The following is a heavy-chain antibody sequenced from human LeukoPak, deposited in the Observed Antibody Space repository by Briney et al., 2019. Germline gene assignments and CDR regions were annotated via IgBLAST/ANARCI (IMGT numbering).Heavy chain of an antibody. Sequence: ASVNVSCKASGYTFTSYDINWVRQATGQGLEWMGWMNPNSGNTGYAQKFQGRVTITRNTSISTAYMELSSLRSEDTAVYYCARVSVLRFLEWLHYYMDVWGKGTTVTVSS. V-gene: IGHV1-8*03. CDR1: GYTFTSYD. CDR2: MNPNSGNT. CDR3: ARVSVLRFLEWLHYYMDV. J-gene: IGHJ6*03. D-gene: IGHD3-3*01.